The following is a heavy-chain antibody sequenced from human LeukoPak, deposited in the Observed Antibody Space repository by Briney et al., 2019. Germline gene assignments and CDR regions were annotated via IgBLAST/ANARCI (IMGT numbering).Heavy chain of an antibody. CDR3: ARRIAAPAAPYYFDY. D-gene: IGHD6-13*01. V-gene: IGHV3-74*01. J-gene: IGHJ4*02. CDR2: INSDGSST. CDR1: GFTFSSYW. Sequence: GGSLRLSCAASGFTFSSYWMHWVRQAPGKGLLWVSRINSDGSSTSYADSVKGRFTISRDNAKNTLYLQMNSLRAEDTAVYYCARRIAAPAAPYYFDYWGQGTLVTVSS.